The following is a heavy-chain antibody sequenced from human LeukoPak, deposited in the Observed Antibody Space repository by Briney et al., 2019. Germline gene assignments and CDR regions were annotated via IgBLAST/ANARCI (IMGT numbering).Heavy chain of an antibody. Sequence: QPGWSLRLSCAASGFSFNMFPMHWVRQAPGMGLECVAVILYDGNNKYYADSVNGRFTISRDDSKNTLFLQMNSLRTEDTAIYHCARGGNWGYFDYWGQGTLVTVSS. J-gene: IGHJ4*02. CDR1: GFSFNMFP. D-gene: IGHD7-27*01. CDR2: ILYDGNNK. CDR3: ARGGNWGYFDY. V-gene: IGHV3-30*04.